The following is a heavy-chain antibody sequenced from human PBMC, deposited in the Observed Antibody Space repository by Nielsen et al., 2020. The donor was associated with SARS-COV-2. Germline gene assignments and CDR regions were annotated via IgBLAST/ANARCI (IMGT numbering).Heavy chain of an antibody. Sequence: GSLRLSCTVSGGSISSYYWGWIRQPPGKGLEWIGSIYYSGSTYYNPSLKSRVTISVDTSKNQFSLKLSSVTAADTAVYYCARDLNYDYVWGSYRANAFDIWGQGTMVTVSS. CDR3: ARDLNYDYVWGSYRANAFDI. V-gene: IGHV4-39*07. CDR1: GGSISSYY. D-gene: IGHD3-16*02. J-gene: IGHJ3*02. CDR2: IYYSGST.